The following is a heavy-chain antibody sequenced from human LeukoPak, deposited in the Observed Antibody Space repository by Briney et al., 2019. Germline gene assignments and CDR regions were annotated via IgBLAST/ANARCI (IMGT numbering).Heavy chain of an antibody. J-gene: IGHJ5*02. CDR1: GXXXTGYY. CDR2: INPNSGGT. V-gene: IGHV1-2*02. D-gene: IGHD3-22*01. CDR3: ASPHYDSSGYYH. Sequence: GXXXTGYYMDWXRQAPXQXLXWXGWINPNSGGTNYAQKFQGRGSMTTDTSISTAYMELSRLRSADTAVYYCASPHYDSSGYYHWGQGTLVTVSS.